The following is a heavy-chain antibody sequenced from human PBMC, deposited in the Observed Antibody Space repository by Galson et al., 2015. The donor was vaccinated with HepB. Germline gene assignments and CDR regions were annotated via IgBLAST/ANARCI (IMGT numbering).Heavy chain of an antibody. J-gene: IGHJ3*02. CDR3: ARDLGPDAFDI. CDR2: IIPILGIA. CDR1: GGTFGRYA. Sequence: SVKVSCKASGGTFGRYAISWVRQAPGQGLEWMGGIIPILGIANYAQKFQGRVTITADKSTSTAYMELSSLRSEDTAVYYCARDLGPDAFDIWGQGTMVTVSS. V-gene: IGHV1-69*10.